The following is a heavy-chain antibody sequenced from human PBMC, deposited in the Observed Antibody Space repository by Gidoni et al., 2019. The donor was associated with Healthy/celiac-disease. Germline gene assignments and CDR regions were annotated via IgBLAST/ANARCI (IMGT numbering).Heavy chain of an antibody. J-gene: IGHJ5*02. D-gene: IGHD3-9*01. V-gene: IGHV1-2*06. CDR2: INPNSGGT. CDR3: ASGDILTGGNWFDP. CDR1: GYTFTGYY. Sequence: QVQLVQPGAEVKKPGDSVKLSCKASGYTFTGYYMHGVRQTPGQGLEWMGRINPNSGGTNYAQKFQGRVTMTRDTSISTAYMELSRLRSDDTAVYYCASGDILTGGNWFDPWGQGTLVTVSS.